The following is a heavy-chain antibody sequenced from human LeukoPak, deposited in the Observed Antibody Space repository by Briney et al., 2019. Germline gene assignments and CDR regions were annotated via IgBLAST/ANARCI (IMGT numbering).Heavy chain of an antibody. Sequence: GGFLRLSCAASGFTVITNDMTWVRQAPGKGLEWVSVLYSDGNTKYADSVQGRFTISRDNSKNTLYLEMNSLSPDDTAVYYCAREYNSRATFDYWGQGTLVAVSS. CDR1: GFTVITND. CDR2: LYSDGNT. D-gene: IGHD1-20*01. J-gene: IGHJ4*02. V-gene: IGHV3-53*01. CDR3: AREYNSRATFDY.